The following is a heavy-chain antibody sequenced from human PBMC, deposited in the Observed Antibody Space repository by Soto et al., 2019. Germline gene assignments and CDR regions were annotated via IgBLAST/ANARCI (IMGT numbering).Heavy chain of an antibody. Sequence: QVQLVQSGAEVKKPGASVKVSCKASGYTFTSYDINWVRQATGQGLEGMGWMNPNSGNTGYAQKFQGRVTMTRNTSISTAYMERSSLRSEDTAVYYCARASSIAARPGFDPWGQVTLVTVSS. CDR3: ARASSIAARPGFDP. CDR1: GYTFTSYD. D-gene: IGHD6-6*01. CDR2: MNPNSGNT. J-gene: IGHJ5*02. V-gene: IGHV1-8*01.